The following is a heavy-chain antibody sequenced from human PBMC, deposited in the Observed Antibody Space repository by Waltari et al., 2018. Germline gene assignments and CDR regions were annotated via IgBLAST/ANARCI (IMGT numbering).Heavy chain of an antibody. Sequence: QVQLVQSGAEVKKPGASVKVSCQASGYRFTNFGINWWRQAPGQGLEWMGWISAYNGNTEYEQKIQGRVTMTTDTSTNTAYLELRSLRSDDTAVYYCVRGGGPRTVVAVTFDYWGQGTLVTVSS. V-gene: IGHV1-18*01. CDR1: GYRFTNFG. CDR2: ISAYNGNT. D-gene: IGHD3-22*01. J-gene: IGHJ4*02. CDR3: VRGGGPRTVVAVTFDY.